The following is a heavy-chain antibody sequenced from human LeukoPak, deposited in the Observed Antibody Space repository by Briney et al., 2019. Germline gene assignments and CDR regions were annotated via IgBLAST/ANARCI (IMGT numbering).Heavy chain of an antibody. V-gene: IGHV4-39*01. CDR3: ARLRHEPRDSGYDSMPYYFDY. J-gene: IGHJ4*02. D-gene: IGHD5-12*01. Sequence: PSETLSLTCTVSGGSISSSSYYWVWIRHPPGKGLEWIGSIYYSGSTYYNPSLKSRVTISVDTSKNQFSLTLSSVTAADTAVYYCARLRHEPRDSGYDSMPYYFDYWGQGTLVTVSS. CDR1: GGSISSSSYY. CDR2: IYYSGST.